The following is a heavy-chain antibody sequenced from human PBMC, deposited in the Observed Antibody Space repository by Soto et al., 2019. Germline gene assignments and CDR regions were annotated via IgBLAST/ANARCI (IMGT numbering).Heavy chain of an antibody. J-gene: IGHJ4*02. CDR2: IYYTGST. CDR3: TRANYFDY. V-gene: IGHV4-59*08. Sequence: QVQLQESGPGLVKPSGTLSLTCTVSGGSINKHYWSWFRQPPGMGLQWIGDIYYTGSTNYNPSLKSRVTISVDTSKNKFFLQLSSVTAADTALYYCTRANYFDYWGQGTLVTVSS. D-gene: IGHD2-8*01. CDR1: GGSINKHY.